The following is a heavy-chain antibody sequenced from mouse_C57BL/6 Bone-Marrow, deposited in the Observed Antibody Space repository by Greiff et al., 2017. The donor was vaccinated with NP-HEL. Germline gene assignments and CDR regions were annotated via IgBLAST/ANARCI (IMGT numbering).Heavy chain of an antibody. CDR3: ARSGWLLFYWYFDV. D-gene: IGHD2-3*01. CDR1: GYTFTSYW. V-gene: IGHV1-69*01. Sequence: QVQLQQPGAELVMPGASVKLSCKASGYTFTSYWMHWVKQRPGQGLEWIGEIDPSDSYTNYNQKFKGKSTLTVDKSSSTAYMQLSSLTSEDSAVYYCARSGWLLFYWYFDVWGTGTTVTVSS. CDR2: IDPSDSYT. J-gene: IGHJ1*03.